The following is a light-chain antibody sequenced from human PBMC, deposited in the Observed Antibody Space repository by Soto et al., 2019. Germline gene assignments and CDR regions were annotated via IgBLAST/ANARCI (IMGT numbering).Light chain of an antibody. CDR2: GAS. Sequence: EIVLTQSPGTLSLSPGERATLSCRASQSVSSSYLAWYQQKPGQAPRLLIYGASSRATGIPDRFRGSGSGTEFTLTISSLQSEDFAVYYCQQYDSWPLTFGGGTKGDIK. V-gene: IGKV3-20*01. CDR3: QQYDSWPLT. J-gene: IGKJ4*01. CDR1: QSVSSSY.